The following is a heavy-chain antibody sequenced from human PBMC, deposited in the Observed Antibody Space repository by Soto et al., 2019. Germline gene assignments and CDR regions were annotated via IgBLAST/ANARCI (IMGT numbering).Heavy chain of an antibody. D-gene: IGHD5-12*01. CDR3: ARLAYSGYDSLFDY. V-gene: IGHV4-4*07. J-gene: IGHJ4*02. CDR1: GGSISSYY. Sequence: QVQLQESGPGLVKPSETLSLTCTVSGGSISSYYWSWIRQPAGKGLEWIGRIYTSGSTNYNPSLKSRVTMSVDTSKNQFSLKLSSVTATDTAVYYCARLAYSGYDSLFDYWGQGTLVTVSS. CDR2: IYTSGST.